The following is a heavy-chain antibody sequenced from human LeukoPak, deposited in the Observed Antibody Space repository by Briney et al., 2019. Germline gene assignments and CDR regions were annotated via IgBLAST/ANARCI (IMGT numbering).Heavy chain of an antibody. CDR2: INPNSGGT. J-gene: IGHJ4*02. V-gene: IGHV1-2*02. D-gene: IGHD3-10*01. CDR3: ARDPHYYGSGSYPPLY. CDR1: GYTFTGYY. Sequence: ASVKVSCKASGYTFTGYYMHWVRQAPGQGLEWMGWINPNSGGTNYAQKFQGRVTMTRDTSISTAYMELSRLRSDDTAVYYCARDPHYYGSGSYPPLYWGQGTLVTVPS.